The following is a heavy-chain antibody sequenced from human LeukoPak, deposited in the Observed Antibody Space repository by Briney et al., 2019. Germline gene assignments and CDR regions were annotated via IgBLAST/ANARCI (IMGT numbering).Heavy chain of an antibody. CDR3: ANLHDY. CDR1: GFTFSSYA. CDR2: ISNDGSIK. V-gene: IGHV3-30*18. J-gene: IGHJ4*02. D-gene: IGHD4-11*01. Sequence: GGSLRLPCAASGFTFSSYAMHWVRQAPGKGLEWVAVISNDGSIKYYADSVKGRFTISRDNSKNTLYLQMNSLRAEDTAVYYCANLHDYWGQGTLVTVSS.